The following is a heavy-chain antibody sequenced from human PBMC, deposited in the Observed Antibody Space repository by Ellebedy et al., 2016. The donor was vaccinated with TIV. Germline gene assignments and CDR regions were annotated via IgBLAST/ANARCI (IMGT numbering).Heavy chain of an antibody. CDR1: GFTFSSSD. V-gene: IGHV3-33*08. Sequence: GESVKISCVASGFTFSSSDMHWVRQAPGKGLEWVSIIWYDGSNKYYADSVKGRFTISRDSSKNTVDLQMSSLRAEDTAVYYCARRGHDNALDYWGQGTLVTVSS. CDR3: ARRGHDNALDY. CDR2: IWYDGSNK. J-gene: IGHJ4*02. D-gene: IGHD1-1*01.